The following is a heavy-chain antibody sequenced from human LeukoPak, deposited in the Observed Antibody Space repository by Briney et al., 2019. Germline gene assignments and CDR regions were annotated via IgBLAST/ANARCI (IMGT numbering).Heavy chain of an antibody. D-gene: IGHD4-17*01. Sequence: ASVNVSCKASGYTFTGYYMHWVRQAPGQGLEWMGRINPNSGGTNYAQKFQGRVTITRDTSISTAYMELSRLISDDTAVYYCASGDSSFDYWGQGTLVTVSS. J-gene: IGHJ4*02. CDR1: GYTFTGYY. V-gene: IGHV1-2*06. CDR3: ASGDSSFDY. CDR2: INPNSGGT.